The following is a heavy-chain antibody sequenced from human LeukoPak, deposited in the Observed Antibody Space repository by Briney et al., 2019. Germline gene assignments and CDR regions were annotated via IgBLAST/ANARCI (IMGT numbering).Heavy chain of an antibody. D-gene: IGHD6-13*01. CDR2: IKEDGSEK. V-gene: IGHV3-7*03. Sequence: GESRRPSCAAAGSTFNTYWMTWVRQPPGRGLKWVSNIKEDGSEKNSVGSVKGRFTISRDNAKNSLYLQMNSLRAEDTAVYYCVTGGFQLGYWGQGTLVTVSS. CDR1: GSTFNTYW. CDR3: VTGGFQLGY. J-gene: IGHJ4*02.